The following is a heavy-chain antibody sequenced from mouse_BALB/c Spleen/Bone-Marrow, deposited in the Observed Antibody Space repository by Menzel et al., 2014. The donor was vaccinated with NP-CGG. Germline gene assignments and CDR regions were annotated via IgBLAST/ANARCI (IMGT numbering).Heavy chain of an antibody. J-gene: IGHJ2*01. CDR2: IFPGNFYT. V-gene: IGHV1S56*01. D-gene: IGHD2-4*01. CDR1: GYTFTSYY. Sequence: VKLVESGPELVKPGASVRISCKASGYTFTSYYIHWVKQRPGQGLEWIGWIFPGNFYTKFNENFKGRATLTADKSSSTAYMHLSSLTFEDSAVYFCARDDYDYWGQGTTLTVSS. CDR3: ARDDYDY.